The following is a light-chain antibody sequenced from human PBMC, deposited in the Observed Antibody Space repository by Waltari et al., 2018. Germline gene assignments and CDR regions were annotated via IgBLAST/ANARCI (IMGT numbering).Light chain of an antibody. CDR1: QSVSSSY. CDR3: QQYGSSLVT. CDR2: GAS. Sequence: EIVLTQSPGTLSLSPGERATLSCRASQSVSSSYLAWYQQKPGQAPRLRIYGASSRATGIPDRFSGSGSGTDFTLTISRLEPEDFAVYYCQQYGSSLVTFGPGTKVDIK. V-gene: IGKV3-20*01. J-gene: IGKJ3*01.